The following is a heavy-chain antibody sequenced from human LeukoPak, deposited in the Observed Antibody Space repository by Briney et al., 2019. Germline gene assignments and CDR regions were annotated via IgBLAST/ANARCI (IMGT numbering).Heavy chain of an antibody. D-gene: IGHD3-10*01. Sequence: PGGSLRLSCAASGFTFSSYGMSWVRQAPGKGLEWVSAISGSGGSTYYADSVKGRFTISRDNSKNTLYLQMNSLRAEDTAVYYCAKERAPPLDYYGSGSYFDYWGQGTLVTVSS. CDR1: GFTFSSYG. CDR2: ISGSGGST. CDR3: AKERAPPLDYYGSGSYFDY. V-gene: IGHV3-23*01. J-gene: IGHJ4*02.